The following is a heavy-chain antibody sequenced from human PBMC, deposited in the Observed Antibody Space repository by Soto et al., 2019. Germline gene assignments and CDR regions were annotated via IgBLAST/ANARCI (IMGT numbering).Heavy chain of an antibody. CDR2: MMGGGVTT. D-gene: IGHD6-19*01. CDR1: GFTFSPCA. CDR3: ATRGSAWTGQILK. J-gene: IGHJ4*02. V-gene: IGHV3-23*01. Sequence: PVGSLRLSYAPSGFTFSPCAMAWVRQPPGKGLVSSSTMMGGGVTTYYAASAKGRFTISRDKSTHTLYLKMNSLRGEETAVYYRATRGSAWTGQILKWGEGT.